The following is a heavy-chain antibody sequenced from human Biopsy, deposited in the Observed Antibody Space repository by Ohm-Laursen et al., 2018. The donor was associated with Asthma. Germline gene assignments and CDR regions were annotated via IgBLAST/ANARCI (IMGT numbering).Heavy chain of an antibody. J-gene: IGHJ2*01. D-gene: IGHD2-15*01. CDR2: ISYSGST. Sequence: SDTLSLTCTVSGGSVSSGSYYWSWIRQPPGKGLAWVSYISYSGSTDYNPSLKRRLTISMDTYKNQFSLKLSSVTAADTAVYYCARVPTTLRYFDLWGRGTLVTVSS. CDR1: GGSVSSGSYY. V-gene: IGHV4-61*01. CDR3: ARVPTTLRYFDL.